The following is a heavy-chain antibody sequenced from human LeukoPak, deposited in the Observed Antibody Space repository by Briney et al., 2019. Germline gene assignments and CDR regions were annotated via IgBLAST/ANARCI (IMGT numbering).Heavy chain of an antibody. V-gene: IGHV5-51*01. CDR3: ARHRGDYYDSSAYYVYYFDY. J-gene: IGHJ4*02. CDR2: IYPGDSDT. CDR1: GYSFTSYW. D-gene: IGHD3-22*01. Sequence: AGESLKISCKGSGYSFTSYWIGWVRQMPGKGLEWMGIIYPGDSDTRYSPSFQGQVTISADKSISTAYLHWSSLKASDTAMYYCARHRGDYYDSSAYYVYYFDYWGQGTLVTVSS.